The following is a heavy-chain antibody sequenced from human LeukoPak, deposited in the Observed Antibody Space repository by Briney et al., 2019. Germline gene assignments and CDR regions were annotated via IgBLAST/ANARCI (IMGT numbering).Heavy chain of an antibody. CDR3: ARGRFWSGNFDI. CDR1: GGSISSYY. V-gene: IGHV4-59*12. D-gene: IGHD3-3*01. Sequence: SETLSLTCTVSGGSISSYYWSWIRQPPGKGLEWIGYIYHSGSTYYNPSLKSRVTISVDRSKNQFSLKLSSVTAADTAVYYCARGRFWSGNFDIWGQGTMVTVSS. J-gene: IGHJ3*02. CDR2: IYHSGST.